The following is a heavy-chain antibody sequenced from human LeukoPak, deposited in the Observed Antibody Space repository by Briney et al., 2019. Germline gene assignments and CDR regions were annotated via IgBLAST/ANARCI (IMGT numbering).Heavy chain of an antibody. Sequence: GASVTVSCKASGYTFTGYYMHWVRQDPGQGLEWMGWINPNSGGTNYAQKFQGRVTMTRDTSISTAYMELSRLRSDDTAVYYCAREGGVGSGSYWFDPWGQGTLVTVSS. J-gene: IGHJ5*02. D-gene: IGHD3-10*01. CDR1: GYTFTGYY. V-gene: IGHV1-2*02. CDR3: AREGGVGSGSYWFDP. CDR2: INPNSGGT.